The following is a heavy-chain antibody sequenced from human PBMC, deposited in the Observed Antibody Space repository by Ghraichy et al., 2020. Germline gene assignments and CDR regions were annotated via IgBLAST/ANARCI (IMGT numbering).Heavy chain of an antibody. D-gene: IGHD5-12*01. CDR2: INHSGRT. V-gene: IGHV4-34*01. Sequence: SETLSLTCAVYGGSFSNYYWTWIRQPPGKGLEWIGEINHSGRTNYNPSLKSRVTISRDTSKNQFSLKLSSGTAADTAVYYCARATIRDGMDVWGQGTTVTVSS. J-gene: IGHJ6*02. CDR3: ARATIRDGMDV. CDR1: GGSFSNYY.